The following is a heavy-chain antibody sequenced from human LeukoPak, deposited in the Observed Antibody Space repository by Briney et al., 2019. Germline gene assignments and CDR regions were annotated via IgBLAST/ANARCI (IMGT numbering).Heavy chain of an antibody. CDR3: ARDLDGAGLIDY. CDR1: GGTFSSYA. J-gene: IGHJ4*02. CDR2: IIPILGIA. V-gene: IGHV1-69*04. D-gene: IGHD6-19*01. Sequence: ASVKVSCKASGGTFSSYAISWVRQAPGQGLEWMGRIIPILGIANHAQKFQGRVTITADKSTSTAYMELSSLRSEDTAVYYCARDLDGAGLIDYWGQGTLVTVSS.